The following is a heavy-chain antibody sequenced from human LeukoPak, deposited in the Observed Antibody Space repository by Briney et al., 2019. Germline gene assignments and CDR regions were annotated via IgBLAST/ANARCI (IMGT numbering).Heavy chain of an antibody. CDR1: GGSFSGYY. CDR2: INHSGST. CDR3: ASSSSWYPSHVYYFDY. Sequence: SETLSLTCAVYGGSFSGYYWSWIRQPPGKGLEWIGEINHSGSTNYNPSLKSRVTISVDTSKNQFSLKLSSVTAADAAVYYCASSSSWYPSHVYYFDYWGQGTLVTVSS. D-gene: IGHD6-13*01. V-gene: IGHV4-34*01. J-gene: IGHJ4*02.